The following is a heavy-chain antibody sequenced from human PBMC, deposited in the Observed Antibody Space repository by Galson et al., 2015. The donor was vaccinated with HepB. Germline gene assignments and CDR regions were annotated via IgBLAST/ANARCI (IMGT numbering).Heavy chain of an antibody. CDR1: GYTFTSYG. J-gene: IGHJ4*02. CDR2: INTYNGNT. D-gene: IGHD3-10*01. CDR3: AREIMVQGFTIFDY. V-gene: IGHV1-18*01. Sequence: SVKVSCKASGYTFTSYGITWVRQAPGQGLEWMGWINTYNGNTNYAQKLQGRVTMTTDTSTNTAYMELRSLRSDDTAVYYCAREIMVQGFTIFDYWGQGTLVTVSS.